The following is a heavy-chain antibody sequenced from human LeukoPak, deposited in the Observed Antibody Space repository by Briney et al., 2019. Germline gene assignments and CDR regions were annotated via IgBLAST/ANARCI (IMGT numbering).Heavy chain of an antibody. J-gene: IGHJ4*02. CDR1: GFTFSSYG. Sequence: PGGSLRLSCAASGFTFSSYGMHWVRQAPGKGLEWVAFIRYDGSNKYYADSVKGRFTISRDNSKNTLYLQMNSLRAEDTAVYYCAKRTRAGYGDYASFDYWGQGTLVTVSS. V-gene: IGHV3-30*02. D-gene: IGHD4-17*01. CDR2: IRYDGSNK. CDR3: AKRTRAGYGDYASFDY.